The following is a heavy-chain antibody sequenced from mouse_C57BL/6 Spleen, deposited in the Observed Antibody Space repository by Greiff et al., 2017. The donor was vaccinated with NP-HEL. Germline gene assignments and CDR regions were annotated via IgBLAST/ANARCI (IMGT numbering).Heavy chain of an antibody. V-gene: IGHV1-69*01. CDR1: GYTFTSYW. Sequence: QVQLQQSGAELVMPGASVKLSCKASGYTFTSYWMHWVKQRPGQGLEWIGEIDPSDSYTNYNQKFKGKSTWTVDKSSSTAYMQLSSLTSEDSAVYYCARRRTTVVAFDYWGQGTTLTVSS. J-gene: IGHJ2*01. CDR2: IDPSDSYT. CDR3: ARRRTTVVAFDY. D-gene: IGHD1-1*01.